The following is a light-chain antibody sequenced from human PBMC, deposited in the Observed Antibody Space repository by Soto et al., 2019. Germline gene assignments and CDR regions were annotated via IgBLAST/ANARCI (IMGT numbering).Light chain of an antibody. CDR3: LLSYSGAHVV. V-gene: IGLV7-46*01. Sequence: QAVVTQEPSLTVSPGGPVTLTCGSSTGAVTSGHYPYWFQQKPGQAPRTLIYDTSNKHSWTPARFSGSLLGGKAALTLSGAQPEDEAEYYCLLSYSGAHVVFGGGTKVTVL. J-gene: IGLJ2*01. CDR1: TGAVTSGHY. CDR2: DTS.